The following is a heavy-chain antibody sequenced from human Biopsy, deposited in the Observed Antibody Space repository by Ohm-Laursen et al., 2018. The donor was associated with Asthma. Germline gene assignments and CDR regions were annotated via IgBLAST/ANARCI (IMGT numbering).Heavy chain of an antibody. D-gene: IGHD3-10*01. CDR3: ARSPYYYGLLGPARGFGVYAV. Sequence: ETLSLTCAVSGGSFSNYHWTWIRQPPGKGLERNGEINHRGSTNYNPSLKSRVTLSVDTSKTKFSVKLRSVTAADTAVYYCARSPYYYGLLGPARGFGVYAVWGHGTLVTVSS. CDR2: INHRGST. J-gene: IGHJ3*01. CDR1: GGSFSNYH. V-gene: IGHV4-34*01.